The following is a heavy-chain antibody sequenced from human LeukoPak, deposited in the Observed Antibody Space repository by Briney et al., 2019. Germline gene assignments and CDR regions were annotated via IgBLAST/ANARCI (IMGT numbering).Heavy chain of an antibody. CDR1: EFTFRNYA. Sequence: PGGSLRLSCATSEFTFRNYAMSWVRQAPGKGLEWVSLISVGAASTYYADSGKGRFTISRDNSKNTLYLQMSSLRAEDTAVYYCVKDGGIQWAFDPWGQGTLVTVPP. D-gene: IGHD2-8*01. J-gene: IGHJ5*02. CDR2: ISVGAAST. CDR3: VKDGGIQWAFDP. V-gene: IGHV3-23*01.